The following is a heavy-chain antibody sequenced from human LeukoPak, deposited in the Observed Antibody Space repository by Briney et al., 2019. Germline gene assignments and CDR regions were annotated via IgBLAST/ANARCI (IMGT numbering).Heavy chain of an antibody. Sequence: ASVKVSCKASGYTFTSYDINWVRQATGQRLEWMGWMNPNSGNTGYAQKFQGRVTMTRNTSISTAYMELSSLRSEDTAVYYCATGARVVVPAATYYYYYGMDVWGQGTTVTVSS. D-gene: IGHD2-2*01. CDR1: GYTFTSYD. V-gene: IGHV1-8*01. J-gene: IGHJ6*02. CDR3: ATGARVVVPAATYYYYYGMDV. CDR2: MNPNSGNT.